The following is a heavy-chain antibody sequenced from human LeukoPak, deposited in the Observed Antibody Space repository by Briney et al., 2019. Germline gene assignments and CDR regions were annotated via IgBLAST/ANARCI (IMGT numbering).Heavy chain of an antibody. D-gene: IGHD2-8*01. Sequence: PSETLSLTCTVSGGSISSGGYYWSWIRQPPGKGLEWIGEINHSGSTNYNPSLKSRVTISVDTSKNQFSLKLSSVTAADTAVYYCARASLIRYFDYWGQGTLVTVSS. CDR3: ARASLIRYFDY. V-gene: IGHV4-39*07. CDR2: INHSGST. CDR1: GGSISSGGYY. J-gene: IGHJ4*02.